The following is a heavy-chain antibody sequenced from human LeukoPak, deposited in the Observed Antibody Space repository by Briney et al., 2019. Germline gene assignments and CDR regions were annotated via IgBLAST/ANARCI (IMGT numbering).Heavy chain of an antibody. D-gene: IGHD2-21*01. V-gene: IGHV1-69*04. CDR1: GGTFSSYA. CDR3: ARVSWWGYYAEDY. CDR2: IIPILGIA. J-gene: IGHJ4*02. Sequence: GASVKVSCKASGGTFSSYAISWVRQAPGQGLEWMGRIIPILGIANYAQKFQGRVTITADKSTSTAYMELSSLRSEDTAVYYCARVSWWGYYAEDYWGQGTLVTVSS.